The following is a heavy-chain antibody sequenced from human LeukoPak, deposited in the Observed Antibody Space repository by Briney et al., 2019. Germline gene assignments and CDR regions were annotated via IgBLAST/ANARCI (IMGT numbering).Heavy chain of an antibody. J-gene: IGHJ4*02. CDR3: ARTLTTDPLFDY. D-gene: IGHD4-11*01. CDR1: GGSISSYY. V-gene: IGHV4-59*08. CDR2: IYYSGST. Sequence: PSETLSLTCTVSGGSISSYYWSWIRQPPGKGLEWIGYIYYSGSTNYNPSLKSRVTISVDTSKNQFSLKLSSVTAADTAVYYCARTLTTDPLFDYWGQGTLVTVSS.